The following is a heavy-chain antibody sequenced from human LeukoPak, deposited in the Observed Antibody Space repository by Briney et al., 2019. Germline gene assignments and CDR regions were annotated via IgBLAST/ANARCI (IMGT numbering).Heavy chain of an antibody. CDR1: GFTFSNYG. Sequence: PGGSLRLSCTASGFTFSNYGLNWVRQAPWKGLELVSFIDTSGSSIYYGDSVKGRVTISRDNAKNTLYLQMNSLRAEDTAVYYCARDNGENYHTAFDYWGQGTLVTVSS. CDR2: IDTSGSSI. J-gene: IGHJ4*02. V-gene: IGHV3-21*01. D-gene: IGHD2-8*01. CDR3: ARDNGENYHTAFDY.